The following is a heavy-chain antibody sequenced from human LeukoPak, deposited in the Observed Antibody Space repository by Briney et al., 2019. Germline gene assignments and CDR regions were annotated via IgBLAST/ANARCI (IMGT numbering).Heavy chain of an antibody. D-gene: IGHD2-15*01. CDR2: INPNSGGT. V-gene: IGHV1-2*02. Sequence: ASVKASCKASGGTFSSYAISWVRQAPGQGLEWMGWINPNSGGTNYAQKFQGRVTMTRDTSISTAYMELSRLRSDDTAVYYCARVSIVVVVAAGRAFDIWGQGTMVTVSS. CDR3: ARVSIVVVVAAGRAFDI. CDR1: GGTFSSYA. J-gene: IGHJ3*02.